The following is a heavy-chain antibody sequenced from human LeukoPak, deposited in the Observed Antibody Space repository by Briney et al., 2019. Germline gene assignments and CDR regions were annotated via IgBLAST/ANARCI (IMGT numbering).Heavy chain of an antibody. Sequence: SETLSLTCNASGESISSHYWSWTRQSPGKGLEWIGYVTNSGTTKFNPSLKSRVTISRDTSKNQISLRLSSVTAADTAVYYCARDGLNTMVRGKIHYNYMDVWGKGTTVSISS. V-gene: IGHV4-59*11. D-gene: IGHD3-10*01. CDR3: ARDGLNTMVRGKIHYNYMDV. CDR1: GESISSHY. CDR2: VTNSGTT. J-gene: IGHJ6*03.